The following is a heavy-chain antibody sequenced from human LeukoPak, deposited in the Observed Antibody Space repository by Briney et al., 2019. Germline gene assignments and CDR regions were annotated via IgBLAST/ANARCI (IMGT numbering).Heavy chain of an antibody. CDR3: ASLSIITYHYYMDV. CDR2: KKQDGSEK. D-gene: IGHD3-10*01. J-gene: IGHJ6*03. CDR1: GFTFSNYW. Sequence: GGSLRLSCAASGFTFSNYWMSWVRQAPGKVLEWVTNKKQDGSEKYYVHSVKGRFTISRDNAKNSLYLQMSSLRAGDTAVYYCASLSIITYHYYMDVWGKGTTVTVSS. V-gene: IGHV3-7*01.